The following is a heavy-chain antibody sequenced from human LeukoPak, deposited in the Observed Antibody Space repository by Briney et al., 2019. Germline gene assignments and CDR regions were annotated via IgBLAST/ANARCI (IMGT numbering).Heavy chain of an antibody. D-gene: IGHD3-10*01. CDR2: IIPILGIA. CDR1: GGTFSSYA. J-gene: IGHJ6*02. CDR3: ARDFWELWFGEPGYGMDV. Sequence: SVKVSCKASGGTFSSYAISWVRQAPGQGLEWMGRIIPILGIANYAQKFQGRVTITADKSTSTAYMELSSLRSEDTAVYYCARDFWELWFGEPGYGMDVWGQGTTVTVSS. V-gene: IGHV1-69*04.